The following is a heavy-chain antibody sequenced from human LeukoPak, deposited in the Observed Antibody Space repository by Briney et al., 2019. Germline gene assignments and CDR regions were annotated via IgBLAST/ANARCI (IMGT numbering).Heavy chain of an antibody. V-gene: IGHV1-8*01. J-gene: IGHJ6*02. CDR3: ARGPRFLGWSYPIYYYYGLDV. CDR2: MNPNSGNT. CDR1: GYTFTSYD. D-gene: IGHD3-3*01. Sequence: ASVKVSCKASGYTFTSYDINWVRQATGQRLEWMGWMNPNSGNTGYAQKFQGRVTMTRNTSISTAYMELSSLRSEDTAVYYCARGPRFLGWSYPIYYYYGLDVWGQGPTVTFSS.